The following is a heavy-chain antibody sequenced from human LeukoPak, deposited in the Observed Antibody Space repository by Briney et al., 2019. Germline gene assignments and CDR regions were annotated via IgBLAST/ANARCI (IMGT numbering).Heavy chain of an antibody. CDR1: GGSISGYY. CDR3: AREYSSSSGRRAFDI. V-gene: IGHV4-59*08. CDR2: IYYSGGT. J-gene: IGHJ3*02. Sequence: PSETLSLTCTVSGGSISGYYWSWIRQPPGKGLEWIGYIYYSGGTNYNPSLKSRLTISINTSENQFSLKLSSVTAADTAVYYGAREYSSSSGRRAFDIWGQGTMVTVSS. D-gene: IGHD6-6*01.